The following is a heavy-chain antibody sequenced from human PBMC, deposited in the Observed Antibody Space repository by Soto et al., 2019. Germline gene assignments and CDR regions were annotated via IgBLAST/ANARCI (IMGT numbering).Heavy chain of an antibody. CDR3: AKSLGGGSGYFDY. CDR2: ISGSGGST. D-gene: IGHD3-16*01. Sequence: QLGGSLGLSCVASGFTFSSYAMSWVRQAPGKGLEWVSAISGSGGSTYYADSVKGRFTISRDNSKNTLYLQMNSLRAEDTAVYYCAKSLGGGSGYFDYWGQGTLVTVSS. V-gene: IGHV3-23*01. CDR1: GFTFSSYA. J-gene: IGHJ4*02.